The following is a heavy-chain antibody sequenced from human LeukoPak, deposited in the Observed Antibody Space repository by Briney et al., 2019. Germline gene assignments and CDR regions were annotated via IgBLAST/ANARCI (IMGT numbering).Heavy chain of an antibody. CDR2: IYYSGST. CDR1: GGSISSSSYY. J-gene: IGHJ4*02. V-gene: IGHV4-39*07. Sequence: PETLSLTCTVSGGSISSSSYYWGWIRQPPGKGLEWIGSIYYSGSTYYNRSLKSRVTISVDTSKNQFSLKLSSVTAGDAAVYYCARDRPPGSPVFFDYWGQGTLVTVSS. CDR3: ARDRPPGSPVFFDY. D-gene: IGHD6-6*01.